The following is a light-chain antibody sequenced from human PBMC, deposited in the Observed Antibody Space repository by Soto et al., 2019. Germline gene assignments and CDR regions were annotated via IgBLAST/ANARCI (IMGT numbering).Light chain of an antibody. Sequence: IRMTQSQSSFSAATGDRVTITCRASQGINRYLASYQQPPGKAPKLLIYAASTFQSAVPSRFSATASATDFTLTIRSLQSADFATYSCQQYYSYPITSRQGTRPEI. CDR1: QGINRY. J-gene: IGKJ5*01. CDR3: QQYYSYPIT. V-gene: IGKV1-8*01. CDR2: AAS.